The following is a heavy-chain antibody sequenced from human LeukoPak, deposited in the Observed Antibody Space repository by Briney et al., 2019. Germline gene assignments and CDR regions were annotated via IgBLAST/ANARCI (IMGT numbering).Heavy chain of an antibody. Sequence: SETLSLTCTVSGASISSHYWSWIRQPPGKGLEWIGYIYYSGSTNYNPSLKSRVTISVDTSKNQFSLKLSSVTAADTAVYYCASAIPVVTATYFHHWGQGTLVTVSS. V-gene: IGHV4-59*08. D-gene: IGHD2-21*02. CDR2: IYYSGST. CDR3: ASAIPVVTATYFHH. J-gene: IGHJ1*01. CDR1: GASISSHY.